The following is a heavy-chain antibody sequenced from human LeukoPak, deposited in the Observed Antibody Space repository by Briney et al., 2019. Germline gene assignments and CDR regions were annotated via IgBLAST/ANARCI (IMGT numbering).Heavy chain of an antibody. CDR1: GFTVSSNY. CDR3: ARIGV. CDR2: INHSGST. J-gene: IGHJ4*02. D-gene: IGHD3-10*01. V-gene: IGHV4-34*01. Sequence: GSLRLSCAASGFTVSSNYMSWIRQPPGKGLEWIGEINHSGSTNYNPSLKSRVTISVDTSKNQFSLKLSSVTAADTAVYYCARIGVWGQGTLVTVSS.